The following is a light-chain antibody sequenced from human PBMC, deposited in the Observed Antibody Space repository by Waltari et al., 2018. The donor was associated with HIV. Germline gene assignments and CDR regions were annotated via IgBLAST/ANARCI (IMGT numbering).Light chain of an antibody. CDR1: KIGSKS. J-gene: IGLJ2*01. V-gene: IGLV3-21*02. Sequence: SYVLTQPPSVSVAPGQTARITCGGNKIGSKSVHWNQQKTGQGPVLVVYDGSGRLSGIPERFSGSNSGNTATRNIGRVEAGDEADYCCQVWDSSSDHVVFGGGTKLPVL. CDR3: QVWDSSSDHVV. CDR2: DGS.